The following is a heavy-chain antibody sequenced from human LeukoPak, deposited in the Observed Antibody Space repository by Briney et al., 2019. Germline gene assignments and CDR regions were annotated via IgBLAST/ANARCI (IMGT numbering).Heavy chain of an antibody. Sequence: GASVKVSCKASGGTFSSYAISWVRQAPGQGLEWMGRINPNSGGTNYAQKFQGRVTMTRDTSISTAYMELSRLRSDDTAVYYCASGGWVTIFGVVTPFDYWGQGTLVTVSS. D-gene: IGHD3-3*01. V-gene: IGHV1-2*06. CDR1: GGTFSSYA. J-gene: IGHJ4*02. CDR2: INPNSGGT. CDR3: ASGGWVTIFGVVTPFDY.